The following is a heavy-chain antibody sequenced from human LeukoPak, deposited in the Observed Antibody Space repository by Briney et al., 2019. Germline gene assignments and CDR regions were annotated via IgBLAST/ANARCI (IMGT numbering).Heavy chain of an antibody. CDR1: GYTFTGYY. CDR3: ARDRSKYQLLYSWFDP. CDR2: INPNSGGT. D-gene: IGHD2-2*02. V-gene: IGHV1-2*02. Sequence: ASVKVSCKASGYTFTGYYMHWVRQAPGQGLEWMGWINPNSGGTNYAQKFQGRVTMTRDTSISTAYMELSRLRSDDTAVYYCARDRSKYQLLYSWFDPWGQGTLVTVSS. J-gene: IGHJ5*02.